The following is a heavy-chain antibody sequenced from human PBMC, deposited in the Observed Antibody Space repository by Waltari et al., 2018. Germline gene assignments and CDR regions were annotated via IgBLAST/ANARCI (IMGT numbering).Heavy chain of an antibody. Sequence: QVRLVESGGGVVQPGGSLGLPCEACGFPFSDYGMHGVRQAPGKGLEWVAFIRYDGSVKYSADSVKGRVTVSRDNSQNTLYLQLNSLSPVDTALYYCAKDREADFPFLRGLDSWGQGTLVTVSS. CDR3: AKDREADFPFLRGLDS. V-gene: IGHV3-30*02. CDR1: GFPFSDYG. D-gene: IGHD3-3*01. CDR2: IRYDGSVK. J-gene: IGHJ4*02.